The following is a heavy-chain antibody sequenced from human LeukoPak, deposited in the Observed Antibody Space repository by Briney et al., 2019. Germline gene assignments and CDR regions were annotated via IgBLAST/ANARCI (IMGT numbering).Heavy chain of an antibody. V-gene: IGHV1-18*01. CDR2: ISAYNGNT. J-gene: IGHJ6*02. CDR3: ARDIAPQSGWPTSLYYYGTDV. Sequence: GASVKVSCKASGYTFTSYGISWVRQAPGQGLEWMGWISAYNGNTNYAQKLQGRVTMTTDTSTSTAYMELRSLRSDDTAVYYCARDIAPQSGWPTSLYYYGTDVWGQGTTVTVSS. D-gene: IGHD6-19*01. CDR1: GYTFTSYG.